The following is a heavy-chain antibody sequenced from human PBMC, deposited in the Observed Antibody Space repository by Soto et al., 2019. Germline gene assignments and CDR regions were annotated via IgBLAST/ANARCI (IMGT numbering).Heavy chain of an antibody. CDR2: IIPIFGTA. V-gene: IGHV1-69*01. CDR3: ARELNPIAAAGPTLLQAYYFDY. J-gene: IGHJ4*02. D-gene: IGHD6-13*01. Sequence: QVQLVQSGAEVKKPGSSVKVSCKASGGTFSSYAISWVRQAPGQGLEWMGGIIPIFGTANYAQKFQGRVTITADESTSTAYMELSSLRSEDTAVYYCARELNPIAAAGPTLLQAYYFDYWGQGTMVTVSS. CDR1: GGTFSSYA.